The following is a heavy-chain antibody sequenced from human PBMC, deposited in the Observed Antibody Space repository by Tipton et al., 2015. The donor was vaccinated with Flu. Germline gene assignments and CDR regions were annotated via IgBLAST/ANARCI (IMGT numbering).Heavy chain of an antibody. V-gene: IGHV4-4*07. D-gene: IGHD4-11*01. J-gene: IGHJ4*02. CDR3: ASHSYSRGRAGH. CDR1: GGSLSGYY. Sequence: TLSLTCNVSGGSLSGYYWSWIRQPAGKGLEWIGRIYTSGNTNYSPSLKSRVTMSVDTSKNQFSLKLSSVTAADTAVFYCASHSYSRGRAGHWGQGTLVTVSS. CDR2: IYTSGNT.